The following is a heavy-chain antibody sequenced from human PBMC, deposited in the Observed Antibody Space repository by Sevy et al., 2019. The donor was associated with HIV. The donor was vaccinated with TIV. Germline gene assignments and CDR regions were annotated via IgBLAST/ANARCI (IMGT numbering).Heavy chain of an antibody. J-gene: IGHJ4*02. CDR3: SRSSSGEYSYADLDY. Sequence: GGSLRLSCAASGFTFSSYAMHWVRQAPGKGLEWVAVISYDGRNKYYADSVKGRFTISRDNSKNTLYLQLNSLRAEDMAVYYCSRSSSGEYSYADLDYWGQGTLVTVSS. CDR1: GFTFSSYA. D-gene: IGHD5-18*01. CDR2: ISYDGRNK. V-gene: IGHV3-30*04.